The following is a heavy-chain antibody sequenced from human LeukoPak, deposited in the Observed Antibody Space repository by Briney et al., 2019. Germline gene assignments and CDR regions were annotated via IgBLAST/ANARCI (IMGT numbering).Heavy chain of an antibody. V-gene: IGHV3-7*01. D-gene: IGHD1-7*01. CDR3: ASSPPTGTTWYFDL. J-gene: IGHJ2*01. CDR2: VKQDGSEK. Sequence: PGGSLRLSCAASGFTFSSYWMSWVRQAPGKGLEWVANVKQDGSEKYYVDSVKGRFTISRDNAKNSLYLQMNSLRAEDTAVYYCASSPPTGTTWYFDLWGRGTLVTVSS. CDR1: GFTFSSYW.